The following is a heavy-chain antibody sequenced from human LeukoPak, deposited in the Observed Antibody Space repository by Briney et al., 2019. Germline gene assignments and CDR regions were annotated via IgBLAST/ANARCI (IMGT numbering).Heavy chain of an antibody. J-gene: IGHJ3*02. CDR1: GFVFRTYD. CDR2: ISSSSGTI. D-gene: IGHD5-12*01. CDR3: ARGGYSGYVTFDI. V-gene: IGHV3-48*04. Sequence: PGGSLRLSCAASGFVFRTYDMNWVRQAPGKGLEWVSYISSSSGTIYYADSVKGRFTISRDNAKNSLYLQMNSLRAEDTAVYYCARGGYSGYVTFDIWGQGTVVTVSS.